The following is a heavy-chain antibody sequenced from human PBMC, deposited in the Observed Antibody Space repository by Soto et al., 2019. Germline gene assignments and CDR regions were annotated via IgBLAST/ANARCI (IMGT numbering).Heavy chain of an antibody. Sequence: QLQLQESGPGLVKPSETLSLTCTVSGGSISSSSYYWGWIRQPPGKGLEWIGRIYYSGSTYYNPSTTSRVTISEDTSKNQFSLKLSSVTAADTAVYYCVGYGDYEGWGYFDYWCQGTLVTVSS. D-gene: IGHD4-17*01. J-gene: IGHJ4*02. V-gene: IGHV4-39*01. CDR3: VGYGDYEGWGYFDY. CDR1: GGSISSSSYY. CDR2: IYYSGST.